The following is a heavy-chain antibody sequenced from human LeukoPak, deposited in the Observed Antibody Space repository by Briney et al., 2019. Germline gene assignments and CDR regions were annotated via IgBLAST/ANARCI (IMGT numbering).Heavy chain of an antibody. CDR1: GGTFSSYA. J-gene: IGHJ6*03. Sequence: ASVKVSCKASGGTFSSYAISWVRQAPGQGLEWMGGIIPIFGTANYAQKFQGRVTITADESTSTAYMELSSLRSEDTAVYYCARGEGAVPAAIGPYYYYMDVWGKGTTVTVSS. CDR2: IIPIFGTA. CDR3: ARGEGAVPAAIGPYYYYMDV. V-gene: IGHV1-69*13. D-gene: IGHD2-2*01.